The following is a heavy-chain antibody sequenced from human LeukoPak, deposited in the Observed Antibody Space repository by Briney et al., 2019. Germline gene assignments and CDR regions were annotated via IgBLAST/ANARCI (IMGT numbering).Heavy chain of an antibody. J-gene: IGHJ4*02. CDR3: AKGYYYDSSGYDPPFDY. V-gene: IGHV3-23*01. CDR1: GFTFSSYA. CDR2: ISGSGGST. Sequence: GGSLRLSCAASGFTFSSYAMSWVRQAPGKGLEWVSAISGSGGSTYYADSVKGRFTISRDNSKNTLYLQMNSLRAEDTAVYYCAKGYYYDSSGYDPPFDYWGQGTLVTVSS. D-gene: IGHD3-22*01.